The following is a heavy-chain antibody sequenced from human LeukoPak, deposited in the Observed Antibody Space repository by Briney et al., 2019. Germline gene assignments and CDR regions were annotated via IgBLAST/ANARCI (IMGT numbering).Heavy chain of an antibody. J-gene: IGHJ4*02. CDR2: IYHSGST. CDR1: GYSISSGYY. CDR3: ARLDGGSCSD. D-gene: IGHD2-15*01. Sequence: SETLSLTCTVSGYSISSGYYWGWIRQPPGKGLEWIGSIYHSGSTYYNPSLKSRVTISVDTSKNQFSLKLSSVTAADTAVYYCARLDGGSCSDWGQGTLVTVSS. V-gene: IGHV4-38-2*02.